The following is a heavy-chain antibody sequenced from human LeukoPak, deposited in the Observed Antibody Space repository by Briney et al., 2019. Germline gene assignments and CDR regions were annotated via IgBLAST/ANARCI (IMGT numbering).Heavy chain of an antibody. V-gene: IGHV3-48*01. D-gene: IGHD5-12*01. CDR1: GFTFSSYS. CDR3: ARTNSGYDHYYYYYMDV. J-gene: IGHJ6*03. Sequence: PGGSLRLSCEASGFTFSSYSMNWVRQAPGKGLEWISYISTSTTTIYYANSVKGRFTISRDNAKKSLYLQMNSLRAEDTAVYYCARTNSGYDHYYYYYMDVWGKGTTVTVSS. CDR2: ISTSTTTI.